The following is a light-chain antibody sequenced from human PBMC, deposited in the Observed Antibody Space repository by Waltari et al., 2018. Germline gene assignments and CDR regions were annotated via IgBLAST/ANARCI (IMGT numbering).Light chain of an antibody. Sequence: DIQMTQSPPSLSASVGDRVTITCRASQVIRDSLAWYQQKPGKAPKLLLYAASKLESGVPYRFSGGGSGTDYTLTITRLQAEDVATYFCQQYNSVPRTFGQGTKVEIK. V-gene: IGKV1-NL1*01. CDR2: AAS. CDR1: QVIRDS. J-gene: IGKJ1*01. CDR3: QQYNSVPRT.